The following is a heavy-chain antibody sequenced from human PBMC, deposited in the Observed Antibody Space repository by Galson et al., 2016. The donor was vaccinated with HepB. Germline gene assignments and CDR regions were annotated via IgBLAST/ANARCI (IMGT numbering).Heavy chain of an antibody. V-gene: IGHV3-30-3*01. CDR3: ARDRAAANIF. J-gene: IGHJ4*02. CDR2: MSCDGSSE. CDR1: GFILNNHD. Sequence: SLRLSCAVSGFILNNHDMHWVRQAPGKGLELVALMSCDGSSEKYADSVKGRFTLTRDNSKKPLYLQMSSLRVDDTGFYYCARDRAAANIFWGQGTLVIVSS. D-gene: IGHD2/OR15-2a*01.